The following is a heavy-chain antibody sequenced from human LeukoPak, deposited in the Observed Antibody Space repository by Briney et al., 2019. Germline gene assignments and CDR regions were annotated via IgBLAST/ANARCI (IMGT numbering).Heavy chain of an antibody. V-gene: IGHV3-23*01. D-gene: IGHD3-10*01. CDR2: LSGSGGST. J-gene: IGHJ3*02. Sequence: GGSLRLSCAASGFTFSSYGMSWVRQAPGKWLEWVSSLSGSGGSTYYADSVKGRFTISRDNSKNTLYLQMNSLRAEDTAIYYCAKDLWWFGEFPNAFENWGQGTMVTGSS. CDR1: GFTFSSYG. CDR3: AKDLWWFGEFPNAFEN.